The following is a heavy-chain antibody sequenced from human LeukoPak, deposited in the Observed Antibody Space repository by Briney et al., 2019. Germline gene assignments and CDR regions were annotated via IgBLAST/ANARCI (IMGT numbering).Heavy chain of an antibody. J-gene: IGHJ3*02. Sequence: GGSLRLSCAASGFTFSSYWMHWVRQAPGKGLVWVSRINSDGSSTSYADSVKGRFTISRDNAKNTLYLQMNSLRAEDTAVYYCVRERDGDGDDNAFDIWGQGTLVTVPS. CDR2: INSDGSST. CDR3: VRERDGDGDDNAFDI. V-gene: IGHV3-74*01. CDR1: GFTFSSYW. D-gene: IGHD3-10*01.